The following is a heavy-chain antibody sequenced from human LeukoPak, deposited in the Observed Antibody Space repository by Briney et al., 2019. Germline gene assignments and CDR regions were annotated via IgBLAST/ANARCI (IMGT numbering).Heavy chain of an antibody. CDR1: GFTFSSYA. D-gene: IGHD5-18*01. CDR3: ARGQLWFDY. CDR2: ISYDGSNK. V-gene: IGHV3-30*14. J-gene: IGHJ4*02. Sequence: PGGSLRLSCAASGFTFSSYAMHWVRQGPGKGLEWVAVISYDGSNKYYADSVKGRFTISRDNSKNTLYLQMNSLRAEDTAVYYCARGQLWFDYWGQGTLVTVSS.